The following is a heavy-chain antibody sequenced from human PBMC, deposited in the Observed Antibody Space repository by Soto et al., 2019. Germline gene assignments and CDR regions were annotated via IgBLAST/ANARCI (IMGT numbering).Heavy chain of an antibody. CDR1: GYTFTGYD. CDR2: MNPNSGNT. J-gene: IGHJ5*02. V-gene: IGHV1-8*01. Sequence: QVQLVQSGAEVKKPGASVKVSCKASGYTFTGYDINWVRQATGQGLEWMGWMNPNSGNTGYAQKFQGRVTMTRNTSISTAYMELSSLRSEDTAVYYCARASGYYDSSGYWFDPWGQGTLVTVSS. D-gene: IGHD3-22*01. CDR3: ARASGYYDSSGYWFDP.